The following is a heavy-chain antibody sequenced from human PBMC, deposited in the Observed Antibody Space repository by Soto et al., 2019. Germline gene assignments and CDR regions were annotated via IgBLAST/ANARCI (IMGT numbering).Heavy chain of an antibody. V-gene: IGHV4-59*01. CDR2: IYYSGST. Sequence: SETLSLTCTVSGGSISSYYWSWIRQPPGKGLEWIGYIYYSGSTNYNPSLKSRVTISVDTSKNQFSLKLSSVTAADTAVYYCARVRSSGWYVVYWGQGTLVTVSS. J-gene: IGHJ4*02. CDR3: ARVRSSGWYVVY. D-gene: IGHD6-19*01. CDR1: GGSISSYY.